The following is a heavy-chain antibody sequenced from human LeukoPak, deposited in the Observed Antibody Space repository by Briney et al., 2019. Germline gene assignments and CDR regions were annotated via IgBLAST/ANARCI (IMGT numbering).Heavy chain of an antibody. V-gene: IGHV4-34*01. CDR3: ARGMYYYDSSGYYF. CDR1: GGSFSGYY. J-gene: IGHJ4*02. D-gene: IGHD3-22*01. CDR2: INHSGST. Sequence: SETLSLTCAVYGGSFSGYYWSWIRQPPGKGLEWIGEINHSGSTNYNPSLKSRVTISVDTSKNQFSLKLSSVTAADTAVYYCARGMYYYDSSGYYFWGQGTLVTVS.